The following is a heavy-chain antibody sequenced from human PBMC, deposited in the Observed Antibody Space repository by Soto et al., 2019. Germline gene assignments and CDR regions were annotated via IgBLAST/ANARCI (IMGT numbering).Heavy chain of an antibody. CDR1: DGSLSSGGYY. Sequence: NPSETLSLTCSVSDGSLSSGGYYWTWIRQPPGKGLEWIGFIHGGGSTLYSPSLMSRLAISTETSERQFSLRLSSVTAADTAVYYCVRGKDKDDSSFWFYWGQGIPVTVSS. D-gene: IGHD6-13*01. J-gene: IGHJ4*01. CDR2: IHGGGST. V-gene: IGHV4-31*03. CDR3: VRGKDKDDSSFWFY.